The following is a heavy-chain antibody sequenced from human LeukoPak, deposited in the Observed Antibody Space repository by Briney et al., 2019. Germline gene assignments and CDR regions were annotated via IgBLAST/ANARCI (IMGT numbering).Heavy chain of an antibody. D-gene: IGHD3-10*01. J-gene: IGHJ4*02. V-gene: IGHV4-34*01. CDR1: GGSFSGYY. CDR2: INHTGTT. CDR3: ARVRRSRLLWFGEYIDY. Sequence: SETLSLTCVVYGGSFSGYYWSWIRQPPGKGLEWIGEINHTGTTNSNPSLKSRLTISVDTSKNQFSLKLSSVTAADTAVYYCARVRRSRLLWFGEYIDYWGQGTLVTVSS.